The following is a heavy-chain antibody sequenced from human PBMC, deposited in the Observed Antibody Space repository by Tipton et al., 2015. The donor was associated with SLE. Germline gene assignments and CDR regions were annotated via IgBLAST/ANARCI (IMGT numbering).Heavy chain of an antibody. CDR3: VRERKYVVRFRELVAPDL. CDR2: INHTGGT. J-gene: IGHJ3*01. Sequence: TLSLTCAVYGGSFSDYYWSWIRQTPGEGREWIGEINHTGGTNYNPSLESRVTMSVDTSKNQFSLKLSSVTAADTAMYYCVRERKYVVRFRELVAPDLWGQGTAITVSS. CDR1: GGSFSDYY. V-gene: IGHV4-34*01. D-gene: IGHD1-26*01.